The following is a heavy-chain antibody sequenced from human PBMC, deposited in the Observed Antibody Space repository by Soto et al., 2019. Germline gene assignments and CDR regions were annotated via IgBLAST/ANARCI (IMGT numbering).Heavy chain of an antibody. CDR3: AKGYDSSGYYYAPYYGMDV. V-gene: IGHV3-23*01. J-gene: IGHJ6*02. CDR2: ISGSGGST. D-gene: IGHD3-22*01. Sequence: PGGSLRLSCAASGFTFSSYAMSWVRQAPGKGLEWVSAISGSGGSTYYADSVKGRFTISRDNSKNTLYLQMNSLRAEDTAVYYCAKGYDSSGYYYAPYYGMDVWGQGTTVTVSS. CDR1: GFTFSSYA.